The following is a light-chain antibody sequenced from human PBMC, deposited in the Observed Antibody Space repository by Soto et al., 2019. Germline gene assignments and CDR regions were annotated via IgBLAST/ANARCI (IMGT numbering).Light chain of an antibody. CDR1: QRINSW. J-gene: IGKJ1*01. CDR3: QLATSLPPWT. V-gene: IGKV1-12*01. Sequence: DIQMTQSPSSVSASVGDRVTITCRASQRINSWLAWYQRRPGKAPKLLIYAASSLESGVPSRFSGSGFGTDFTLTISSLQPEDVATYYCQLATSLPPWTFGQGTKVEIK. CDR2: AAS.